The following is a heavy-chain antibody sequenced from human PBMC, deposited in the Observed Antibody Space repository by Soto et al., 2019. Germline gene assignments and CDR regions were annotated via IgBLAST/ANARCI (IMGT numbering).Heavy chain of an antibody. V-gene: IGHV4-59*08. Sequence: ASETLSLTCTVSGGSISSYYWSWIRQPPGKGLEWIGYIYYSGSTNYNPSLKSRVTISVDTSKNQFSLKLSSVTAADTAVYYCARQVPAAMPLYYYYYYMDVWGKGTTVTDSS. CDR1: GGSISSYY. CDR2: IYYSGST. J-gene: IGHJ6*03. CDR3: ARQVPAAMPLYYYYYYMDV. D-gene: IGHD2-2*01.